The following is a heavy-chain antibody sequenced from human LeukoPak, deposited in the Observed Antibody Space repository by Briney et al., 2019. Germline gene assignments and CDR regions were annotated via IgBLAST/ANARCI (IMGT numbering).Heavy chain of an antibody. J-gene: IGHJ6*03. CDR1: GFTFSSYA. V-gene: IGHV4-34*01. CDR3: ARPNLGSFYYMDV. CDR2: INHSGST. Sequence: GSLRLSCAASGFTFSSYAMHWVRQAPGKGLEWIGEINHSGSTNYNPSLKSRVTMSVDTSKNQFSMKLSSVTAADTAVYFCARPNLGSFYYMDVWGKGTTVTVSS.